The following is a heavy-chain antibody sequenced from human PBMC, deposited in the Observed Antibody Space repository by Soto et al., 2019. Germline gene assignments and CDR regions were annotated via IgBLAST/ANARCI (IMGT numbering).Heavy chain of an antibody. J-gene: IGHJ4*02. CDR3: ARQSPTGDPDY. Sequence: QLQLQESGPVLVKPSETLSLTCIISSGSITTSSYYWGWIRQPPGKGLEWIGSVYYLGNTYYNPSLKSRVTISVDTSKNQFSVYLRSVTAAGTAVYYCARQSPTGDPDYWGLGTLVTVSS. CDR1: SGSITTSSYY. D-gene: IGHD4-17*01. CDR2: VYYLGNT. V-gene: IGHV4-39*01.